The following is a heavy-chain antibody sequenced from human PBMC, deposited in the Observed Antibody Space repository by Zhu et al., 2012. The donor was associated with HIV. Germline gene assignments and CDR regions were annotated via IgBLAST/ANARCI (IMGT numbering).Heavy chain of an antibody. J-gene: IGHJ4*02. V-gene: IGHV4-38-2*02. CDR1: GYSISSGYY. CDR3: ARDGNSGWFDY. D-gene: IGHD6-19*01. CDR2: TYHSGST. Sequence: QVQLQESGPGLVKPSETLSLTCAVSGYSISSGYYWGWIRQPPGKGLEWIGSTYHSGSTYYNPSLKSRVTISVDTSKDQFSLKLSSVTAAGTAVYYCARDGNSGWFDYWGQGTLVTVSS.